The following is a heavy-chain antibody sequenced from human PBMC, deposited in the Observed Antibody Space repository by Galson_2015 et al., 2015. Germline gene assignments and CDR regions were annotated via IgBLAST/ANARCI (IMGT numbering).Heavy chain of an antibody. CDR3: ARETSATGYGDH. CDR1: GYTFSSYH. V-gene: IGHV1-46*01. D-gene: IGHD5-12*01. J-gene: IGHJ4*02. Sequence: SCKASGYTFSSYHIHWVRQAPGQGLEWMGIVTPGSGATSYAEKFQGRVIMTGDMSTTTAFLELSSLRSDDTALYYCARETSATGYGDHWGQGTLVTVSS. CDR2: VTPGSGAT.